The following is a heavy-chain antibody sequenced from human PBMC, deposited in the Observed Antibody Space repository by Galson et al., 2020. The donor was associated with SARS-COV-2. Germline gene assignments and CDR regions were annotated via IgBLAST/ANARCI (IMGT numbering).Heavy chain of an antibody. CDR3: AREIPTSPGYCSGGSCGNYFDY. CDR1: GGPISSGGYY. V-gene: IGHV4-31*03. J-gene: IGHJ4*02. D-gene: IGHD2-15*01. CDR2: IYYSGST. Sequence: SQTLSLTCTVSGGPISSGGYYWSWIRQHPGKGLEWIGYIYYSGSTYYNPSLKSRVTISVDTSKNQFSLKLSSVTAADTAVYYCAREIPTSPGYCSGGSCGNYFDYWGQGTLVTVSS.